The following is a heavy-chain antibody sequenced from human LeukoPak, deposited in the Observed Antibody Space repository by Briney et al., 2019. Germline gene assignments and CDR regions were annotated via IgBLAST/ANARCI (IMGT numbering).Heavy chain of an antibody. J-gene: IGHJ4*02. D-gene: IGHD2-2*02. Sequence: ASVKLSCKASGGTFSSYAISWVRQAPGQGLEWMGGIIPIFGTANYAQKVQGRVTITADESTCTAYMELSSLRSEDTAVYYCAGYCSSTSCYTRGKFDYWGQGTLVTVSS. CDR2: IIPIFGTA. CDR1: GGTFSSYA. V-gene: IGHV1-69*01. CDR3: AGYCSSTSCYTRGKFDY.